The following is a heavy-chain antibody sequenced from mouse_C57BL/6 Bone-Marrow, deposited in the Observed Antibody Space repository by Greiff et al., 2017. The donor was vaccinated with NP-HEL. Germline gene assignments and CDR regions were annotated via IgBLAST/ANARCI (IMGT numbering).Heavy chain of an antibody. CDR3: AREGIYYYGSSYSYYAMDY. V-gene: IGHV3-6*01. D-gene: IGHD1-1*01. Sequence: EVKVEESGPGLVKPSQSLSLTCSVTGYSITSGYYWNWIRQFPGNKLEWMGYISYDGSNNYNPSLKNRISITRDTSKNQFFLKLNSVTTEDTATYYWAREGIYYYGSSYSYYAMDYWGQGTSVTVSS. CDR2: ISYDGSN. J-gene: IGHJ4*01. CDR1: GYSITSGYY.